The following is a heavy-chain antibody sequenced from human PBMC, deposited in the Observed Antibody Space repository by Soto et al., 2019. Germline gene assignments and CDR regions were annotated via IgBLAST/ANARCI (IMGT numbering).Heavy chain of an antibody. CDR2: IYYSGST. CDR1: GGSISSGDYY. Sequence: TLSLTCTVSGGSISSGDYYWSWIRQPPGKGLEWIGYIYYSGSTYYNPSLKSRVTISVDTSKNQFSLKLSSVTAADTAVYYCARAGYCSGGSCLLGTPYNWFDPWGQGTLVTVSS. J-gene: IGHJ5*02. V-gene: IGHV4-30-4*01. D-gene: IGHD2-15*01. CDR3: ARAGYCSGGSCLLGTPYNWFDP.